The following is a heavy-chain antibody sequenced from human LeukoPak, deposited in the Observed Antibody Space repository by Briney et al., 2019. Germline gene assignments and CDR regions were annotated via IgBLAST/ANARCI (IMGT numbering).Heavy chain of an antibody. Sequence: SQTLSLTCTVSGGSISSGGYYWSWIRQHPGKGLEWIGYIYYSGSTYYNLSLKSRVTISVDTSKNQFSLKLSSVTAADTAVYYCARVLATYYYDSSGYPSGHYYFDYWGQGTLVTVSS. J-gene: IGHJ4*02. CDR2: IYYSGST. CDR3: ARVLATYYYDSSGYPSGHYYFDY. CDR1: GGSISSGGYY. V-gene: IGHV4-31*03. D-gene: IGHD3-22*01.